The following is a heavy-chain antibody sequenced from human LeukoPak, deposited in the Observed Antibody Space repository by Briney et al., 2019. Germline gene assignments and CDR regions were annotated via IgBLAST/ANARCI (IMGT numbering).Heavy chain of an antibody. Sequence: GESLKISFKGSGXSFTSYCISWVRQMPGKGLEWMGRIDPSDSYTNYSPSFQGHVTISADKSISTAYLQWSSLKASDTAMYYCARDYDSSGYYGFFDYWGQRTLVTVSS. CDR1: GXSFTSYC. CDR3: ARDYDSSGYYGFFDY. J-gene: IGHJ4*02. V-gene: IGHV5-10-1*01. CDR2: IDPSDSYT. D-gene: IGHD3-22*01.